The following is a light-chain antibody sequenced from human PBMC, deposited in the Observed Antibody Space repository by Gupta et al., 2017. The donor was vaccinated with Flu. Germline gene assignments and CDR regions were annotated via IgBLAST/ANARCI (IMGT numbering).Light chain of an antibody. J-gene: IGKJ1*01. Sequence: GERATLSCRASQSGGTSLAWYQQRPGQAPRLLIYDASNRATAIPARFLGGGSGTDFTLTISSLEPEDFAVYYCQQRTNWLWTFGQGTKVEIK. CDR1: QSGGTS. CDR3: QQRTNWLWT. V-gene: IGKV3-11*01. CDR2: DAS.